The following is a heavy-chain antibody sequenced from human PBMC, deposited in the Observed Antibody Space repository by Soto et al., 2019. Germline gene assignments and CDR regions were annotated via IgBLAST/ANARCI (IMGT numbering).Heavy chain of an antibody. CDR1: GGSISSYY. CDR2: IYHSGST. V-gene: IGHV4-59*08. J-gene: IGHJ3*02. D-gene: IGHD2-15*01. Sequence: SETLSLTCTVSGGSISSYYWSWIRQPPGKGLEWIGYIYHSGSTNYNPSLKSRVTISVDTSKNQFSLKLSSVTAADMAVYYCARHPGPYCSGGSCYPDAFDIWGQGTMVTVSS. CDR3: ARHPGPYCSGGSCYPDAFDI.